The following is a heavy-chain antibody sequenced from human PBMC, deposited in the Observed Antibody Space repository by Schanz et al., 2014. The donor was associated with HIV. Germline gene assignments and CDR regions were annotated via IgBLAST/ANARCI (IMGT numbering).Heavy chain of an antibody. V-gene: IGHV1-69*13. CDR3: ASDPPQNGYNSLDY. Sequence: QVQLQQSGAEVTKPGSSVKVSCTASGDGFTTRTISWLRQAPGHALEWMGGIIPIFGAAKNAPKFQGRVTITADESASTAYMELSGLTSGDTAVYYCASDPPQNGYNSLDYWGQGTLVTVSS. CDR1: GDGFTTRT. J-gene: IGHJ4*02. CDR2: IIPIFGAA. D-gene: IGHD5-12*01.